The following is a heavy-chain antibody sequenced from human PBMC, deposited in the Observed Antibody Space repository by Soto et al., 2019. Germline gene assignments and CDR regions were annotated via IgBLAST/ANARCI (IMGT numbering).Heavy chain of an antibody. V-gene: IGHV3-48*02. CDR1: GFIFSTYG. CDR2: ISRSSSPI. Sequence: ELQLVESGGGLVQPGGSLRLSCAASGFIFSTYGMNWVRQAPGKGLEWVSYISRSSSPIYYADSVKVLFTISRDNAKNTLSLKMNSQRDEDTAVYYCARYDDDSHHAFDIWGQGTMVTVSS. J-gene: IGHJ3*02. CDR3: ARYDDDSHHAFDI. D-gene: IGHD3-16*01.